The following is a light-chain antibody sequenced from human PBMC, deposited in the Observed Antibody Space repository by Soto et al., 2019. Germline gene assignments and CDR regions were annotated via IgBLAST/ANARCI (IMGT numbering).Light chain of an antibody. V-gene: IGKV1-5*03. J-gene: IGKJ4*01. Sequence: DIQMTQSPSTLSGSVGDRVTITCRASQTISSWLAWYQQKPGKAPKLLIYKASTVKSGVPSRFSGSGSGTEFTLTISSLQPDYFATYYCQHYNSFGGGTKVDIK. CDR1: QTISSW. CDR2: KAS. CDR3: QHYNS.